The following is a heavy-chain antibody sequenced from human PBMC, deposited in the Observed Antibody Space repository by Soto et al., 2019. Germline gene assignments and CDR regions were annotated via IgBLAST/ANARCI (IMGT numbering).Heavy chain of an antibody. D-gene: IGHD4-17*01. Sequence: EVQVLETGGGLVQPGWSLRLSCAASGFTFSSYAMSWVRQAPGQWLEWVSAISGSGSNPDYADSLKGLFTISRDNSKNTLYLQMNSLRAEDTALYYCTKTASMTNRKGFDHWGQGTLVTVSS. CDR2: ISGSGSNP. V-gene: IGHV3-23*01. CDR1: GFTFSSYA. CDR3: TKTASMTNRKGFDH. J-gene: IGHJ4*02.